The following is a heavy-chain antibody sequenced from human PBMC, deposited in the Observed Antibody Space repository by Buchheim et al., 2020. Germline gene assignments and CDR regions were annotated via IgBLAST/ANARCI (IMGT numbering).Heavy chain of an antibody. CDR3: ARDATLGYYDFWSGYSGAYYFDY. Sequence: EVQLVESGGGLVQPGGSLRLSCAASGFTFSSYWMHWVRQAPGKGLVWVSRINSDGSSPSYADSVKGRFTISRDNAKNTLYLQMNSLRAEDTAVYYCARDATLGYYDFWSGYSGAYYFDYWGQGTL. D-gene: IGHD3-3*01. CDR1: GFTFSSYW. V-gene: IGHV3-74*01. CDR2: INSDGSSP. J-gene: IGHJ4*02.